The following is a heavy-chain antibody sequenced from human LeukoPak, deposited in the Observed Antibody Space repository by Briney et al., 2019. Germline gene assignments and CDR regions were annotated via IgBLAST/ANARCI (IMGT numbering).Heavy chain of an antibody. CDR3: ARDSYGLDY. D-gene: IGHD3-16*01. V-gene: IGHV3-30*04. J-gene: IGHJ4*02. Sequence: PGGSLRLSCAASGFTFSNYAMHWVRQAPGKGLEWVAFISYDGINKYYADSVKGRLTISRDNSKNTLDLQMNSLRAEDTAVYYCARDSYGLDYWGQGTLVTVSS. CDR1: GFTFSNYA. CDR2: ISYDGINK.